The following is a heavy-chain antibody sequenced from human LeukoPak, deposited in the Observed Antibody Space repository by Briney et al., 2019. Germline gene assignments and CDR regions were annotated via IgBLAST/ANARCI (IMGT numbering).Heavy chain of an antibody. V-gene: IGHV1-2*02. CDR1: GYTFNGYY. CDR2: INPNSGGI. J-gene: IGHJ3*02. D-gene: IGHD3-10*01. CDR3: ARNLWFGESTDSFNI. Sequence: ASVKISCKASGYTFNGYYMHWVRQAPGQGLEWMGWINPNSGGINYAQDFQGRVTLTRDTSISTAYMELSRLRSDDTAMYYCARNLWFGESTDSFNIWGQGTMVTVSS.